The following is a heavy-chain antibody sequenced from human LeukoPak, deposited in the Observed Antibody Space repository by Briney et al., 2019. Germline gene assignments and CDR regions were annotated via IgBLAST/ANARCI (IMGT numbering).Heavy chain of an antibody. CDR2: ISYDGSNK. D-gene: IGHD6-19*01. Sequence: HPGRSLRLSCAASGFTFSSYGMHWVRQAPGKGLEWVAVISYDGSNKYYADSVKGRFTISRDNSKNTLYLQMNSLRAEDTAVYYCAKDRHAYSSGWYYFDYWGQGTLVTVSS. CDR1: GFTFSSYG. CDR3: AKDRHAYSSGWYYFDY. J-gene: IGHJ4*02. V-gene: IGHV3-30*18.